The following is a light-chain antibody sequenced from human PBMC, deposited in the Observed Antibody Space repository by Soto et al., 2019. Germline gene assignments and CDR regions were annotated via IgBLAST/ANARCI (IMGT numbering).Light chain of an antibody. J-gene: IGLJ3*02. CDR2: GVS. CDR1: TSDVGNYNL. CDR3: CSYSGVGAHWV. Sequence: QSVLTQPASVSGSPGQSITISCTGTTSDVGNYNLVSWYQHHPDKAPKLLLYGVSERPSGVSNRFSGSKSGNTASLTISGLQAEDEADYICCSYSGVGAHWVFGGGTKVTVL. V-gene: IGLV2-23*02.